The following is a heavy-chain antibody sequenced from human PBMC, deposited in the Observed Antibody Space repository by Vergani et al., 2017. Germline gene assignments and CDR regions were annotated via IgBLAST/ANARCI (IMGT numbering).Heavy chain of an antibody. Sequence: QLQLQESGSGLVKPSQTLSLTCAVSGGSISSGGYSWSWIRQPPGKGLEWIGYIYHSGSTYYNPSLKSRVTISVDTSKNQFSLKLSSVTAADTAVYYCARADGEQQLAQTTGWFDPWGQGTLVTVSS. CDR3: ARADGEQQLAQTTGWFDP. V-gene: IGHV4-30-2*01. CDR2: IYHSGST. CDR1: GGSISSGGYS. J-gene: IGHJ5*02. D-gene: IGHD6-13*01.